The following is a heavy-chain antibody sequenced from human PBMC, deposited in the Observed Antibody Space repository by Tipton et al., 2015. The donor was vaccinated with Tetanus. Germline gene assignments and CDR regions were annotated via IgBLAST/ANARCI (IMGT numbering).Heavy chain of an antibody. Sequence: SLRLSCAASGFDFSNYKINWVRQAPGKGLEWVSSISSRNTYISYADSVKGRFTISRDNAENSLYLQMNSLRAEDTAIYYCATGVTMDYWGQGTLVTVSS. V-gene: IGHV3-21*06. J-gene: IGHJ4*02. CDR3: ATGVTMDY. D-gene: IGHD1-14*01. CDR1: GFDFSNYK. CDR2: ISSRNTYI.